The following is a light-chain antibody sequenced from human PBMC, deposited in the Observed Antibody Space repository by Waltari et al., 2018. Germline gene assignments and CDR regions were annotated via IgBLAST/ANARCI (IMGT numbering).Light chain of an antibody. J-gene: IGKJ4*01. CDR3: QQRRNWPLT. CDR2: DIS. CDR1: QSVSYY. V-gene: IGKV3-11*01. Sequence: EIVLTQSPATLSLSPGERATLSCRASQSVSYYLAWYQQRPGQAPRLLIYDISHRATGIPDRFSGSGSETDFTLTISSLEPEDFAVYYCQQRRNWPLTFGGGTKVEIK.